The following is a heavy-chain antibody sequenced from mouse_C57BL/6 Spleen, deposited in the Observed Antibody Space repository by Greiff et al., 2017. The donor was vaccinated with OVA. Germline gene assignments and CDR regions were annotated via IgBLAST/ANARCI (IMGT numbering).Heavy chain of an antibody. J-gene: IGHJ3*01. CDR3: TRVYRYDYDRTWFAY. Sequence: EVQLVESGEGLVKPGGSLKLSCAASGFTFSSYAMSWVRQTPEKRLEWVAYISSGGDYIYYADTVKGRFTISRDNARNTLYLQMSSLKSDDTAMYYCTRVYRYDYDRTWFAYWGQGTLVTVSA. CDR2: ISSGGDYI. CDR1: GFTFSSYA. V-gene: IGHV5-9-1*02. D-gene: IGHD2-4*01.